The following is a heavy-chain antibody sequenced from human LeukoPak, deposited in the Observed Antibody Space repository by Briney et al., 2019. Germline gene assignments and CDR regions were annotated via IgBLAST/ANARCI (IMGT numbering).Heavy chain of an antibody. CDR1: GFTFSSYA. CDR2: ISYDGSNK. V-gene: IGHV3-30-3*01. J-gene: IGHJ4*02. D-gene: IGHD1-26*01. Sequence: PGGSLRLSCAASGFTFSSYAMHWVRQAPGKGLEWVAVISYDGSNKYYADSVKGRFTISRDNSKNTLYLQMNSLRAEDTAVYYCAREKPRYSGSYFGLWGQGTLVTVSS. CDR3: AREKPRYSGSYFGL.